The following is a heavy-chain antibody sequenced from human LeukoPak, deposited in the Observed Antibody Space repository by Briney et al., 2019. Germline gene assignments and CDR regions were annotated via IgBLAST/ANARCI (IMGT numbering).Heavy chain of an antibody. CDR2: ISYDGSNK. CDR1: GFTFSSYG. D-gene: IGHD3-16*01. CDR3: AKDRTFSL. J-gene: IGHJ4*02. Sequence: SGGSLRLSCAASGFTFSSYGMHWVRQAPGKGLEWVAVISYDGSNKYYADSVKGRFTISRDNSKNTLYLQMNSLRAEDTAVYYCAKDRTFSLWGQGTLVTVSS. V-gene: IGHV3-30*18.